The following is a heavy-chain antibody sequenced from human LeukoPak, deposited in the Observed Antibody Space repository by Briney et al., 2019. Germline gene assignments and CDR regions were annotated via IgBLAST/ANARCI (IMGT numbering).Heavy chain of an antibody. CDR2: INPNSGGA. V-gene: IGHV1-2*02. CDR1: GYTFTGYY. CDR3: ARHRYYYYYYMDV. Sequence: ASVKVSCKASGYTFTGYYMHWVRQAPGQGLEWMGWINPNSGGANYAQKFQGRVTMTRDTSISTAYMELSRLRSDDTAVYYCARHRYYYYYYMDVWGKGTTVTVSS. J-gene: IGHJ6*03.